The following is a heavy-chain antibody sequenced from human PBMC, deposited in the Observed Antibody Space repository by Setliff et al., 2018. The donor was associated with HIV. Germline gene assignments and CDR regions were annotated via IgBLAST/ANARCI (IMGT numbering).Heavy chain of an antibody. CDR3: TRRRRAPGSEDLEAY. J-gene: IGHJ4*02. V-gene: IGHV5-51*01. Sequence: GESLKISCKASGYSFTNYWIGWVRQMPGKGLEWIGVIYPGDSVTRYGPSFQGQVSISAGTSITTAYLQWSSLKASDTGMYYCTRRRRAPGSEDLEAYWGQGTLVTVSS. D-gene: IGHD1-26*01. CDR1: GYSFTNYW. CDR2: IYPGDSVT.